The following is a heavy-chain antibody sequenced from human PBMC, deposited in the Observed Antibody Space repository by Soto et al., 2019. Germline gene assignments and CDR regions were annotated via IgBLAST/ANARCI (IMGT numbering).Heavy chain of an antibody. CDR2: INSVASYV. CDR3: TSDRSSFMRGRIRGPYGGLDV. Sequence: QLVESGGGLVKPGGSLRVSCAASRFAFSSYSMHWVRQAPMKGLEWVASINSVASYVYYADSVEGRFTISRDNAKNSVYLQMNSLRAEDTAVYYCTSDRSSFMRGRIRGPYGGLDVWSQGTTV. V-gene: IGHV3-21*01. D-gene: IGHD3-10*01. J-gene: IGHJ6*02. CDR1: RFAFSSYS.